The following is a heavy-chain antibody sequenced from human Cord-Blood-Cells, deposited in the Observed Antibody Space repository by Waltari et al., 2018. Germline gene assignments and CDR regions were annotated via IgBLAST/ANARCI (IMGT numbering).Heavy chain of an antibody. V-gene: IGHV4-59*01. D-gene: IGHD6-13*01. Sequence: QVQLQESGPGLVKPSETLSLTCTVSGGSISSYYWSWIRQPPVKGLEWIGYIYYSGSTNYNPALKSRVPISVDTSKIQFSLKLISVTAADTAVYYCARAIAAAGAFDIWGQATMVTVSS. J-gene: IGHJ3*02. CDR1: GGSISSYY. CDR2: IYYSGST. CDR3: ARAIAAAGAFDI.